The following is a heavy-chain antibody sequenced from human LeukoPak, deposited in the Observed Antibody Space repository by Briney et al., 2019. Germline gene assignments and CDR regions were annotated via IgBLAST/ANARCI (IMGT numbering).Heavy chain of an antibody. CDR1: GYTLTELS. CDR2: FDPEDGET. CDR3: ARGSYYNEHYYYYGMDV. J-gene: IGHJ6*02. V-gene: IGHV1-24*01. Sequence: ASVKVSCKVSGYTLTELSMHWVRQAPGKGLEWMGGFDPEDGETIYAQKFQGRVTMTEDTSTDTAYMELSSLRSEDTAVYYCARGSYYNEHYYYYGMDVWGQGTTVTVSS. D-gene: IGHD3-10*01.